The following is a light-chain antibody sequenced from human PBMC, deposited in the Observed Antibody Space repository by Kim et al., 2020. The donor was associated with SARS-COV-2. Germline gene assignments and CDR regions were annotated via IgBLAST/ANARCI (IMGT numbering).Light chain of an antibody. CDR1: QSISNS. CDR3: QQYNNWPLT. CDR2: GAS. Sequence: VSPRERATLSCRASQSISNSLAWYQQKPGQAPRLLIYGASTRATGIPARFSGSGSGTEFTLTISSLQSEDFAVYSCQQYNNWPLTFGGGTKVDIK. J-gene: IGKJ4*01. V-gene: IGKV3-15*01.